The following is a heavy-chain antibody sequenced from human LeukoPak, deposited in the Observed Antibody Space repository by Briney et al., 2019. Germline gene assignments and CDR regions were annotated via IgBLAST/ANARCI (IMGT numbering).Heavy chain of an antibody. CDR1: GFTFRNYR. J-gene: IGHJ4*02. CDR3: TRDQTPYY. CDR2: IRSKIYGGTP. Sequence: GGSLRLSCAASGFTFRNYRMVWVRQAPGKGLEWVGFIRSKIYGGTPEYAASVKGRFTISRDDSKGIAYLQMNSLKTEDTAVCYCTRDQTPYYWGQGTLVTVSS. V-gene: IGHV3-49*02.